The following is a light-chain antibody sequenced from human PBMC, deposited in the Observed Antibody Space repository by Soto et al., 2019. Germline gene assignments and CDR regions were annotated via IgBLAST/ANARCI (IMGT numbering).Light chain of an antibody. CDR3: SSYTTSSAYV. V-gene: IGLV2-14*01. Sequence: QSALTQPASVSGSPGQSITISCTGTSSDVGSFSYVSWYQQHPGKAPKLLIYEVRKRPSGVSNRFSGSKSGNTASLTISGLQAADEADYYCSSYTTSSAYVFGTGTQLTVL. CDR2: EVR. J-gene: IGLJ1*01. CDR1: SSDVGSFSY.